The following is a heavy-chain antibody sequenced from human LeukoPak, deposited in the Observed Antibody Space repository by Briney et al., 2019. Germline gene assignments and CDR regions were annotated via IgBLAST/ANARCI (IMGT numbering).Heavy chain of an antibody. Sequence: GGSLRLSCAASGFTFSSYAMSWVRQAPGKGLEWVSAISGSGGSTYYADSVKGRFTISRDNSKNTLYLQMNSLRAEDTAVYYCAREREYYDSSSCDYWGQGTLVTVSS. CDR2: ISGSGGST. CDR1: GFTFSSYA. V-gene: IGHV3-23*01. J-gene: IGHJ4*02. D-gene: IGHD3-22*01. CDR3: AREREYYDSSSCDY.